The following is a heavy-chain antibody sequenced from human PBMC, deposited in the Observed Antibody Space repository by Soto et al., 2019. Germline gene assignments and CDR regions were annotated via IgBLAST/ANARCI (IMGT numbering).Heavy chain of an antibody. J-gene: IGHJ4*02. D-gene: IGHD6-6*01. V-gene: IGHV4-39*01. Sequence: SETLSLTCTVSGGSISSSSYYWGWIRQPPGKGLERIGSIYYSGSTYYNPSLKSRVTISVDTSKNQFSLKLSSVTAADTAVYYCARRQDSSSPHFDYWGQGTLVTVSS. CDR2: IYYSGST. CDR3: ARRQDSSSPHFDY. CDR1: GGSISSSSYY.